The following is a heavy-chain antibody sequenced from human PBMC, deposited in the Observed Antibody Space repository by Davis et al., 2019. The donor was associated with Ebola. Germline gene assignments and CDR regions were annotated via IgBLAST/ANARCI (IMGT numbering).Heavy chain of an antibody. CDR2: INHSGST. D-gene: IGHD3-10*01. Sequence: MPSETLSLTCAVYGGSFSGYYWSWIRQPPGKGLEWIGEINHSGSTNYHPSLNSRVTISVDTSKNQFSLRLSSVTAADTAVYYCARTGDYGMDVWGQGTTVTVSS. CDR3: ARTGDYGMDV. V-gene: IGHV4-34*01. CDR1: GGSFSGYY. J-gene: IGHJ6*02.